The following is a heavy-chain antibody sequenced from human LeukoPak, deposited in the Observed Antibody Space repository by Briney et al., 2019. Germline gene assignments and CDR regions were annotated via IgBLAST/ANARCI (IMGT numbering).Heavy chain of an antibody. CDR1: GFTFSSYA. Sequence: GGSLRLSCAASGFTFSSYAMSWVRQAPGKGLEWVSAISGSGGSTYYADSVKGRFTISRDNSKNTLYLQMNSLRAEDTAVNYCASQGLITVHDYWGQGTLVTVSS. V-gene: IGHV3-23*01. D-gene: IGHD6-19*01. CDR2: ISGSGGST. CDR3: ASQGLITVHDY. J-gene: IGHJ4*02.